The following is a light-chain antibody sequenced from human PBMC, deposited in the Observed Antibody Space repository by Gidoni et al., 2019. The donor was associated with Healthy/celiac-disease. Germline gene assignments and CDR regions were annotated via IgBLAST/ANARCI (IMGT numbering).Light chain of an antibody. V-gene: IGKV1-5*01. Sequence: DTQMTQSPPTLSAFVGERVTITCRASQSISSGLAWYQQKPGKAPKPLISNASTLESGVPSRFSGSGAGTEFALTISSLQPDDFATYYCKQYSSYSWTFXQXTKVEIK. CDR3: KQYSSYSWT. J-gene: IGKJ1*01. CDR2: NAS. CDR1: QSISSG.